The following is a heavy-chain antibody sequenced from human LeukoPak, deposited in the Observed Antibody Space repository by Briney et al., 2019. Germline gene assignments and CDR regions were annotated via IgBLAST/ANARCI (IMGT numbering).Heavy chain of an antibody. D-gene: IGHD6-19*01. CDR1: GGSISSSRYC. Sequence: SETLSLTRTVSGGSISSSRYCWGWIRHPPGKGLEWFGSIYYSVSTYYNPSLKSRDTMCVDTSKNQLSLKLSAVTAADTAVYYCARQAPRRAVAPDRDYWGQGTLVTVSS. CDR2: IYYSVST. J-gene: IGHJ4*02. CDR3: ARQAPRRAVAPDRDY. V-gene: IGHV4-39*01.